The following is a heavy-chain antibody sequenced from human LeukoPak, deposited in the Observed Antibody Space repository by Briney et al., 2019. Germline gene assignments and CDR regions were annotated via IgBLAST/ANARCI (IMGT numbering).Heavy chain of an antibody. D-gene: IGHD3-22*01. Sequence: GALRLSCAASGFTFSSYGMHWVRQAPGKGLEWVAVISYDGSNKYYADSVKGRFTISRDNSKNTLYLQMNSLRAEDTAVYYCAKATSSGYYYPSDYWGQGTLVTVSS. J-gene: IGHJ4*02. CDR3: AKATSSGYYYPSDY. V-gene: IGHV3-30*18. CDR1: GFTFSSYG. CDR2: ISYDGSNK.